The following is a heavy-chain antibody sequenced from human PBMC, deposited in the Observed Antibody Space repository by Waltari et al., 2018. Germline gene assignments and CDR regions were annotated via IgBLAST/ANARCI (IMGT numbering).Heavy chain of an antibody. CDR1: GGSFRGYY. J-gene: IGHJ5*02. Sequence: QVQLQQWGAGLLKPSETVSRTCAVYGGSFRGYYWSWIRQPPGKGLEWIGEINHSGSTNYNPSLNSRVTISVDTSKTQFSLKLSSVTAADTAVYYCARGRGGYSSSWYWFDPWGQGTLVTVSS. CDR3: ARGRGGYSSSWYWFDP. V-gene: IGHV4-34*01. CDR2: INHSGST. D-gene: IGHD6-13*01.